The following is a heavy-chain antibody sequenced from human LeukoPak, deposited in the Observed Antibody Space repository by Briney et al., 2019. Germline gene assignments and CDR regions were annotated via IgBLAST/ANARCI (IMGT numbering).Heavy chain of an antibody. CDR1: GGSFSGYY. V-gene: IGHV4-34*01. CDR2: IYYSGST. Sequence: PSETLSLTCAVYGGSFSGYYWSWIRQPPGKGLEWIGSIYYSGSTYYNPSLKSRVTMSVDTSKNQFSLKLSSVTAADTAVYYCATDGMVRGPDAWFDSWGQGTLVTVSS. CDR3: ATDGMVRGPDAWFDS. J-gene: IGHJ5*01. D-gene: IGHD3-10*01.